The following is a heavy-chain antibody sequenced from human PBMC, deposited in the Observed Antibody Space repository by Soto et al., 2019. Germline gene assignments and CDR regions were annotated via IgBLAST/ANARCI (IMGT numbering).Heavy chain of an antibody. CDR3: ARDPLRPLYYYYYGMDV. J-gene: IGHJ6*02. CDR1: GGTFSSYA. V-gene: IGHV1-69*12. Sequence: QVQLVQSGAEVKKPGSSVKVSCKASGGTFSSYAISWVRQAPGQGLEWMGGIIPIFGTANYAQKFQGRVTITADESTSTAYMELSSLRSEDTAVYYCARDPLRPLYYYYYGMDVWGQGTTVTVSS. CDR2: IIPIFGTA.